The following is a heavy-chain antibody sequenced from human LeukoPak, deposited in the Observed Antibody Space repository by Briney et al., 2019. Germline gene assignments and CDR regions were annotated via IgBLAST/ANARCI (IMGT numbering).Heavy chain of an antibody. CDR2: ISYDGSNK. CDR1: GFTFSSYA. V-gene: IGHV3-30-3*01. D-gene: IGHD1-1*01. Sequence: PGRSLRLSCAASGFTFSSYAMLWVRQAPGKGREGVAVISYDGSNKYYADSVKGRFTISRDNSKNTLYLQMNSLRAEDTAVYYCARGTTGTTKFDYWGQGTLVTVFS. J-gene: IGHJ4*02. CDR3: ARGTTGTTKFDY.